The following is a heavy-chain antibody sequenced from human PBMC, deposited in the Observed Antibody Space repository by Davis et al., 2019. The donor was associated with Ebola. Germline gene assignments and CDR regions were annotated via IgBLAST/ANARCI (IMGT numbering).Heavy chain of an antibody. D-gene: IGHD5-12*01. Sequence: ASVKVSCKASGYTFTSCAMHWVRQAPGQRLEWMGWINAGNGNTKYSQKFQGRVTITRDTSASTAYMELSSLRSEDTAVYYCARIRATIGFFDYWGQGTLVTVSS. J-gene: IGHJ4*02. CDR2: INAGNGNT. CDR3: ARIRATIGFFDY. V-gene: IGHV1-3*01. CDR1: GYTFTSCA.